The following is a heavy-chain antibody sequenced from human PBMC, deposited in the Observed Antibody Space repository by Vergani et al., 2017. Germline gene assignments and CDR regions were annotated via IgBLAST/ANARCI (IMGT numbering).Heavy chain of an antibody. J-gene: IGHJ6*03. V-gene: IGHV1-69*06. D-gene: IGHD3-10*01. Sequence: QVQLVQSGAEVKKPGSSVKVSCKASGGTFSSYAISWVRQAPGQGLEWMGGIIPIFGTANYAQKFQGRVTITADKSTSTAYMELSSLRSEDTAVYYCARATRTGGGYYYGSGETYYYYMDVWGKGTTVTVSS. CDR1: GGTFSSYA. CDR3: ARATRTGGGYYYGSGETYYYYMDV. CDR2: IIPIFGTA.